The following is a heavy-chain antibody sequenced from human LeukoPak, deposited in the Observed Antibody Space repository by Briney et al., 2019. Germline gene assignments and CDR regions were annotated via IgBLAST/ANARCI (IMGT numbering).Heavy chain of an antibody. CDR1: GYSISSGYY. CDR3: AREDYYDSSGSDY. CDR2: IYHSGST. Sequence: SETLSLACTVSGYSISSGYYWGWIRQPPGKGLEWIGRIYHSGSTYYNPSLKSRVTISVDTSKNQFSLKLSSVTAADTAVYYCAREDYYDSSGSDYWGQGTLVTVSS. J-gene: IGHJ4*02. V-gene: IGHV4-38-2*02. D-gene: IGHD3-22*01.